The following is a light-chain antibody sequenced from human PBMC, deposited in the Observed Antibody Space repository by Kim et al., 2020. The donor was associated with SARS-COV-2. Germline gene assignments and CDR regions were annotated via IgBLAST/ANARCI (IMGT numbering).Light chain of an antibody. J-gene: IGKJ1*01. CDR1: QSISSN. CDR3: QQYDSTPPT. CDR2: DAS. V-gene: IGKV3-15*01. Sequence: EILMTQSPATLSVSPGDRATLSCRASQSISSNLASYQQKPGDAPKLLIYDASSRTSGVPPGFSGSGSGTEFTLTISSLQPEDVAAYYCQQYDSTPPTFGQGTKVDIK.